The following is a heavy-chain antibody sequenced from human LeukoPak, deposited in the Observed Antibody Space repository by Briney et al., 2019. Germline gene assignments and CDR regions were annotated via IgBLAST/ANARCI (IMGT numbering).Heavy chain of an antibody. CDR2: ISGSGGSS. Sequence: PGGSLRLSCAASGFTFSNYAMSWVRQAPGKGLEWVSGISGSGGSSYYADSVKGRFTIPRDNSKNTLYLQMNSLSAEDTAIYYCAKDRRGSSYGLFDPWGQGTLVTVSS. CDR1: GFTFSNYA. CDR3: AKDRRGSSYGLFDP. J-gene: IGHJ5*02. V-gene: IGHV3-23*01. D-gene: IGHD5-18*01.